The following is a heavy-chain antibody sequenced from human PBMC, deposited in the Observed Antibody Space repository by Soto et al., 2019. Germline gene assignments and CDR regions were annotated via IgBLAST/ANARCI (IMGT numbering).Heavy chain of an antibody. CDR1: GGSLSDYN. CDR3: ATNTEFKYEY. D-gene: IGHD7-27*01. Sequence: QVQLQQWGAGLLKPSETLSLTCAVFGGSLSDYNWNWIRQSPGKGPEFIGEINHFGATNHNPSLKSRITMSVDTSKSQFSLKLSSVTAADPAVYYWATNTEFKYEYWGQGALVIVSS. V-gene: IGHV4-34*02. J-gene: IGHJ4*02. CDR2: INHFGAT.